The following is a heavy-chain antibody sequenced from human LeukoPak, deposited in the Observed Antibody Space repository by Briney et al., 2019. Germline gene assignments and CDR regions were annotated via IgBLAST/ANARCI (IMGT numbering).Heavy chain of an antibody. CDR3: AKDLVHSSSSGALDY. CDR1: GFTFDDYA. Sequence: GGSLRLSCAASGFTFDDYAMHWVRQAPGKGLEWVSLISWDGGSTYYADSVKGRFTISRDNSKNSLYLQMNSLRAEDTALYYCAKDLVHSSSSGALDYWGQGTLVTVSS. CDR2: ISWDGGST. D-gene: IGHD6-6*01. J-gene: IGHJ4*02. V-gene: IGHV3-43D*03.